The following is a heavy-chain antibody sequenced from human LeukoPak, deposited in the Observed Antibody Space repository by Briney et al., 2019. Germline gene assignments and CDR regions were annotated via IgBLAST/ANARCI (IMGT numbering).Heavy chain of an antibody. Sequence: GASLRLSCAASGFTFNNYAMNWVRQAPGKGLEWVSVITSSGSTYYADSVKGRFTISRDNSKNTLYLQMNSLRAEDTAIYYCAKDLYGDYDFDCWGRETLVTVSS. CDR3: AKDLYGDYDFDC. CDR2: ITSSGST. V-gene: IGHV3-23*01. J-gene: IGHJ4*02. D-gene: IGHD4-17*01. CDR1: GFTFNNYA.